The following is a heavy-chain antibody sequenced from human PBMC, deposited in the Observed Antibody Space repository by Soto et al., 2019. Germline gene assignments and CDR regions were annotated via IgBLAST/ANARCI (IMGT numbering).Heavy chain of an antibody. D-gene: IGHD2-8*01. CDR2: IYYSGST. CDR3: ARDVLMVYATHYYYYYGMDV. CDR1: GGSISSGDYY. J-gene: IGHJ6*02. Sequence: SETLSLTCTVSGGSISSGDYYWSWIRQPPGKGLEWIGYIYYSGSTYYNTSLKSRVTISVDTSKNQSSLKLSTVTAADMAVYYCARDVLMVYATHYYYYYGMDVWGQGTTVTVSS. V-gene: IGHV4-30-4*01.